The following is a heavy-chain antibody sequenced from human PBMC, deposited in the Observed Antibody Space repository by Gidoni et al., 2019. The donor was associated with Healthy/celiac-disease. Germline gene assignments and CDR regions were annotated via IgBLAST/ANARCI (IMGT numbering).Heavy chain of an antibody. CDR3: ARAYYDFWSGPQSDYDYYMDV. V-gene: IGHV4-59*01. CDR2: IYYSGST. Sequence: QVQLQESGPGLVKPSETLSLTCTVSGGSISSYYWSWIRQPPGKGLEWIGYIYYSGSTNYNPSLKSRVTISVDTSKNQFSLKLSSVTAADTAVYYCARAYYDFWSGPQSDYDYYMDVWGKGTTVTVSS. D-gene: IGHD3-3*01. J-gene: IGHJ6*03. CDR1: GGSISSYY.